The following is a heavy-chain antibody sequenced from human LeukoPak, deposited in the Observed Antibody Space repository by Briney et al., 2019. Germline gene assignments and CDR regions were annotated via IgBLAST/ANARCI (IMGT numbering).Heavy chain of an antibody. CDR3: ARDLRIAARPFSCGFDP. Sequence: GASVTVSCKASGYTFTGYYMHWVRQAPGQGLEWMGWINPNSGGTNYAQKFQGRVTMTRDTSISTAYMELSRLRSDDTAVYYCARDLRIAARPFSCGFDPWGQGTLVTVSS. CDR2: INPNSGGT. CDR1: GYTFTGYY. J-gene: IGHJ5*02. V-gene: IGHV1-2*02. D-gene: IGHD6-6*01.